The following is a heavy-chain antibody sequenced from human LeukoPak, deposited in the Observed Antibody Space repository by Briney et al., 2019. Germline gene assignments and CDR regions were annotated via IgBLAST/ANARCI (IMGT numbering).Heavy chain of an antibody. Sequence: GGSLRLSCAASGFTFSSYGMHWVRQAPGKGLEWVAVISYDGNNKHYADSVKGRFTISRDNAKNSLYLQMNSLRVEDSAIYYCARGEPSHGNILITPWGQGTVVTVSS. V-gene: IGHV3-30*03. J-gene: IGHJ5*02. D-gene: IGHD3-16*01. CDR2: ISYDGNNK. CDR1: GFTFSSYG. CDR3: ARGEPSHGNILITP.